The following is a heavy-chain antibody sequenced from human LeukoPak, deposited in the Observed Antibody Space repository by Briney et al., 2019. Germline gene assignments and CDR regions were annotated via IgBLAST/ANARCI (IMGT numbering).Heavy chain of an antibody. CDR3: ARGQLGYCSSTSCPFDP. J-gene: IGHJ5*02. Sequence: GGSLRLSCAASGFTFSSYSMNWVRQAPGKGLEWVSYISSSSTIYYADSVKGRFTISRDNAKNSLYLQMNSLRAEDTAVYYCARGQLGYCSSTSCPFDPWGQGTLVTVSS. V-gene: IGHV3-48*01. CDR1: GFTFSSYS. CDR2: ISSSSTI. D-gene: IGHD2-2*01.